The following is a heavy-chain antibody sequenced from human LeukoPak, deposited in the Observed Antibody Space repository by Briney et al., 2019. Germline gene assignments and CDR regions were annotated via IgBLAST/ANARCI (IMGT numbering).Heavy chain of an antibody. V-gene: IGHV4-38-2*01. J-gene: IGHJ4*02. D-gene: IGHD3-3*01. Sequence: PSETLSLTCAVSGYSISSGYYWGWIRHPPGKGLEWIGSIYHSGSTYYNPSLKSRVTISVDTSKNQFSLKLSSVTAADTAVYYCARHTIFGPPFDYWGQGTLVTVSS. CDR3: ARHTIFGPPFDY. CDR1: GYSISSGYY. CDR2: IYHSGST.